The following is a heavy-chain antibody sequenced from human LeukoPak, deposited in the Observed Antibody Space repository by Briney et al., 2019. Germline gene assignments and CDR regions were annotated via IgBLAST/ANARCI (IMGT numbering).Heavy chain of an antibody. V-gene: IGHV1-18*01. D-gene: IGHD3-10*01. CDR3: ARSPPHGSGSYCPFDY. Sequence: ASVKVSCKASGYTFTSYGISWVRQAPGQGLEWMGWISAYNGNTNYAQKLQGRVTMTTDTSTSTAYMELRSLRSDDTAVYYCARSPPHGSGSYCPFDYWGQGTLVTVSS. CDR1: GYTFTSYG. J-gene: IGHJ4*02. CDR2: ISAYNGNT.